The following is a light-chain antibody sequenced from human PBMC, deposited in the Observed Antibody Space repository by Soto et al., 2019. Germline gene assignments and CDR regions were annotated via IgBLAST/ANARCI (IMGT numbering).Light chain of an antibody. CDR2: DAS. CDR1: QSVSSY. CDR3: QQRSNWPAWT. Sequence: EIVLTQTPATLSLSPGDRATLSCRASQSVSSYLAWYQQKPGQAPRLLIYDASNRATRIPARFSGSGSGTDCTLTISSLETEDFAVYYCQQRSNWPAWTFGGGTKV. J-gene: IGKJ4*02. V-gene: IGKV3-11*01.